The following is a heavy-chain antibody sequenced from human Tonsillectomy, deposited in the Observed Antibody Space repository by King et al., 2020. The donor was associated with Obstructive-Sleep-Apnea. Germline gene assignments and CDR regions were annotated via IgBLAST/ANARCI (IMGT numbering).Heavy chain of an antibody. Sequence: QLVQSGAEVKKPGASVKVSCKAFGYTFTSYYIHWVRQAPGQGLEWMGIIKPSGGRTIYTQKFQGRVTMTRDTSTSTVYMELSSLRSEDTAVYYCAREDRELSPLYYWGQGTLVTVSS. CDR1: GYTFTSYY. CDR2: IKPSGGRT. D-gene: IGHD1-26*01. J-gene: IGHJ4*02. V-gene: IGHV1-46*01. CDR3: AREDRELSPLYY.